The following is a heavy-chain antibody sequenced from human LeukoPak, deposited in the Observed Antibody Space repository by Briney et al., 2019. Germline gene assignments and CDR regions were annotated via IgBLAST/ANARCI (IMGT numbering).Heavy chain of an antibody. D-gene: IGHD6-19*01. CDR1: GFTFSSYG. J-gene: IGHJ4*02. Sequence: GGSLRLSFAASGFTFSSYGMHWVRQAPGKGLEWEAFIRYDGGNKYYADSVKGRFTISRDNSKNTLYLQMNSLRAEDTGVYYCAKADTVASIRPFDYSGQGTLVTVSS. CDR3: AKADTVASIRPFDY. CDR2: IRYDGGNK. V-gene: IGHV3-30*02.